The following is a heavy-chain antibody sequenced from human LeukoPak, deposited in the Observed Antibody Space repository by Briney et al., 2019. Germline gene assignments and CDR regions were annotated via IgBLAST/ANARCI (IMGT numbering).Heavy chain of an antibody. J-gene: IGHJ3*02. V-gene: IGHV3-9*01. CDR3: AKDMVAGFDAFDI. D-gene: IGHD6-19*01. CDR1: GFTFDDYA. CDR2: ISWNSGSI. Sequence: PGRSLRLSCAASGFTFDDYAMHWVRQAPGKGLEWVSGISWNSGSIGYADSVKGRFTISRDNAKNSLYLQMNSLRAEDTALYYCAKDMVAGFDAFDIWGQGTMATVSS.